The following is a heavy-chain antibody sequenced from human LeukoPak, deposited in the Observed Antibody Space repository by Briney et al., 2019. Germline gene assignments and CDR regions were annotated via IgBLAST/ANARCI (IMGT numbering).Heavy chain of an antibody. V-gene: IGHV3-53*01. J-gene: IGHJ4*02. D-gene: IGHD5-18*01. Sequence: PGGSLRLSCAASGFTVSSNYMSWVRQAPGKGLEWVSVIYSGGSTYYADSVKGRFTISRDNAKNSLYLQMNSLRAEDTAVYYCARRYSYDIGCVDYWGQGTLVTVSS. CDR1: GFTVSSNY. CDR2: IYSGGST. CDR3: ARRYSYDIGCVDY.